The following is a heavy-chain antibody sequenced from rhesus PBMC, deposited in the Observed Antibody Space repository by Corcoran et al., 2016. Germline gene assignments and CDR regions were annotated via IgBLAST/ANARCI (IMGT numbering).Heavy chain of an antibody. CDR1: GYSIRSGYG. CDR2: IYGGSGRT. J-gene: IGHJ6*01. V-gene: IGHV4-127*01. CDR3: ARAGAVIYGLDS. Sequence: QVQLQESGPGLVKPSETLSLTCAVSGYSIRSGYGWGWTRQPPGEGLEWIGKIYGGSGRTHYNPSPKNRGTSSKDTSKNPFALKVSSVTGADTAGYYCARAGAVIYGLDSWGQGVVVTVSS. D-gene: IGHD1-44*02.